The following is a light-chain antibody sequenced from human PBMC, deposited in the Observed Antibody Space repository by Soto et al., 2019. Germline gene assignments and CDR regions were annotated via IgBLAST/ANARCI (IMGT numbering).Light chain of an antibody. CDR2: GNS. Sequence: QSVLTQPPSVSGSPVQRVTISCTGSSSNIGAGYDVHWYQQLPGTAPKLLIYGNSNRPSGVPDRFSGSKSGTSASLAITGLQAEDEADYYCQSYASSTGVFGTGTKVT. CDR1: SSNIGAGYD. J-gene: IGLJ1*01. CDR3: QSYASSTGV. V-gene: IGLV1-40*01.